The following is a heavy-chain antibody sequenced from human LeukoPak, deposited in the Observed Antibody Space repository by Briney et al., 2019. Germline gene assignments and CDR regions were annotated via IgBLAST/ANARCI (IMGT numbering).Heavy chain of an antibody. CDR2: TSGSGGST. V-gene: IGHV3-23*01. D-gene: IGHD5-24*01. Sequence: PGGSLRLSCAASGFTFSSYGMNWVRQAPGKGLEWASGTSGSGGSTYYADSVKGRFTISRDNSKNTLFLQMNSLRAEDTAVYYCTKGSGYNSHYFDYWGQGTLVTVSS. CDR1: GFTFSSYG. J-gene: IGHJ4*02. CDR3: TKGSGYNSHYFDY.